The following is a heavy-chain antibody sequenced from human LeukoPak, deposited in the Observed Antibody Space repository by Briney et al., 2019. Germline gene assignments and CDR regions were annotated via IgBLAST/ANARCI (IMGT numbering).Heavy chain of an antibody. D-gene: IGHD6-13*01. CDR2: ISSSGGTI. Sequence: GGSLRLSCAASGFTFSSSEMNWVRQAPGKGLEWVSYISSSGGTISCADSVKGRFTISRDNAKNSLYLQMNSLRAEDTAIYYCARSGQHLFDFWGQGTLVTVSS. CDR1: GFTFSSSE. CDR3: ARSGQHLFDF. V-gene: IGHV3-48*03. J-gene: IGHJ4*02.